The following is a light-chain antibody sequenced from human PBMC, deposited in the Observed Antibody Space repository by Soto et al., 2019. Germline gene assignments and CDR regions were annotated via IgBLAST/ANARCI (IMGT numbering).Light chain of an antibody. CDR2: EVN. Sequence: QSALTQPPSASGSPGQSVTISCTGTSSDVGGYNYVSWYQQHPGKAPKVMIYEVNKRPSGVPDRFSGSKSGNTASLTVSGLQAEDEADYYCISYTGINNWVFGGGTQLTVL. CDR1: SSDVGGYNY. V-gene: IGLV2-8*01. CDR3: ISYTGINNWV. J-gene: IGLJ3*02.